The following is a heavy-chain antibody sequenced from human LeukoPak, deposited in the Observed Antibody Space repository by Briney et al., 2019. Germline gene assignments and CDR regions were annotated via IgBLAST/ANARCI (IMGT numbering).Heavy chain of an antibody. CDR1: GGTFSSYA. V-gene: IGHV1-69*05. D-gene: IGHD2-2*01. J-gene: IGHJ5*02. CDR3: AREAEYPYNWFDP. CDR2: IIPIFGTA. Sequence: GASVKVSCRASGGTFSSYAISWVRQAPGQGLEWMGRIIPIFGTANYAQKFQGRVTITTDESTSTAYMELSSLRSEDTAVYYCAREAEYPYNWFDPWGQGTLVTVSS.